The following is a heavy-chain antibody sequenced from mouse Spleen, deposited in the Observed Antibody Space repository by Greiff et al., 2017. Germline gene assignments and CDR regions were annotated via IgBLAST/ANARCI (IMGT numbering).Heavy chain of an antibody. CDR3: ARGVTTVAMDD. CDR1: GYSFTSYW. CDR2: IIPSDSET. V-gene: IGHV1-61*01. D-gene: IGHD1-1*01. Sequence: VQLQQPGAELVRPGASVKLSCTASGYSFTSYWMYWVKQRPGQGLEWIGMIIPSDSETRLNQKFKDQATLTVDKSSSTAYMQLSSPTSEDSAVYYCARGVTTVAMDDWGQGTSVTVSS. J-gene: IGHJ4*01.